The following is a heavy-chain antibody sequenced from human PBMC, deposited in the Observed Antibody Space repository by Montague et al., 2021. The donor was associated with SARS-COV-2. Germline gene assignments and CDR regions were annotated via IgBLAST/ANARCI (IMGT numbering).Heavy chain of an antibody. CDR1: GFTFSSYA. V-gene: IGHV3-30*04. D-gene: IGHD1-20*01. J-gene: IGHJ6*02. Sequence: SLRLSCAASGFTFSSYAMHWVRQAPGKGLEWVAVISYDGSNKYYADSVKGRFTISRDNSKNTLYLQMNSLRAEDTAVYYCARDGYNWNDAVYYYYGMDVWGQRTTVTVSS. CDR2: ISYDGSNK. CDR3: ARDGYNWNDAVYYYYGMDV.